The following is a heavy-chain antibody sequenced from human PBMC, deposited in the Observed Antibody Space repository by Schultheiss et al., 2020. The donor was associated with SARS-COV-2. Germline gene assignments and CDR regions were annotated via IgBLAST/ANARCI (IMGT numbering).Heavy chain of an antibody. D-gene: IGHD2-15*01. J-gene: IGHJ6*02. V-gene: IGHV4-34*01. CDR1: GGSFSGYY. CDR2: IYYSGST. Sequence: SETLSLTCAVYGGSFSGYYLSWIRQPPGKGLEWIGSIYYSGSTNYNPSLKSRVIMSLDTSKNQFSLKLSSVTAADTAVYYCARGRGYCSGGSCYLPTHYYYYGMDVWGQGTTVTVSS. CDR3: ARGRGYCSGGSCYLPTHYYYYGMDV.